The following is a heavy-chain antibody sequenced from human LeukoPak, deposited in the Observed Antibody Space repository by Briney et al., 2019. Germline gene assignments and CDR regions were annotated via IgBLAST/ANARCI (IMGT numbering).Heavy chain of an antibody. J-gene: IGHJ6*02. V-gene: IGHV3-23*01. CDR2: ISGSGGST. D-gene: IGHD3-9*01. CDR3: AKCYDILTGYYGLVYYGTDV. CDR1: GYTFSSYA. Sequence: GGSLRLSCAASGYTFSSYAMSWVRQAPGKGLEWVSAISGSGGSTYYADSVKGRFTISRDNSKNTLYMQMNSLRAEDTAVYYCAKCYDILTGYYGLVYYGTDVWGQGTTVTVSS.